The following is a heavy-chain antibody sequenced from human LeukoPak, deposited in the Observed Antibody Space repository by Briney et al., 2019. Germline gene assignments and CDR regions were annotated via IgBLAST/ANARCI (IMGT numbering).Heavy chain of an antibody. D-gene: IGHD2-2*01. V-gene: IGHV4-34*01. CDR2: INARGDT. CDR3: ARGQVPAARGYNWFDP. J-gene: IGHJ5*02. CDR1: GRSFNDYY. Sequence: SETLSLTCAVYGRSFNDYYWNWIRQPPGKGLEWIGEINARGDTNYNPSLKSRVTISVDTSKNQFSLRLTSMIAADTALYYCARGQVPAARGYNWFDPWGQGTLVTVSS.